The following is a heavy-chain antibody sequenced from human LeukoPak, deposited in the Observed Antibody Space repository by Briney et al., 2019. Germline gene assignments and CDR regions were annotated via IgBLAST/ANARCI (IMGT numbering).Heavy chain of an antibody. Sequence: GGSLRLSCAASGFTFSSYSMNWVRQAPGNGLEWVSSISSSSSYIYYADSVKGRFTISRDNAKNSLYLQMNSLRAEDTAVYYCARDPGRGYSYGYGHAFDIWGQGTMVTVSS. V-gene: IGHV3-21*01. CDR2: ISSSSSYI. J-gene: IGHJ3*02. CDR3: ARDPGRGYSYGYGHAFDI. CDR1: GFTFSSYS. D-gene: IGHD5-18*01.